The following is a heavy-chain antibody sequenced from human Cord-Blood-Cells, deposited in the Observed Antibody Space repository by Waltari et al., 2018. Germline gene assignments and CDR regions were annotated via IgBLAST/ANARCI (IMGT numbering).Heavy chain of an antibody. CDR3: ARHKVYDSSGYYDAFDI. Sequence: QVQLQESGPGLVKPSETLSLTCTVSGGSISSYYWRWIRQPPGKGLEWIGYIYYSGSTNYNPSLKSRVTISVDTSKNQFSLKLSSVTAADTAVYYCARHKVYDSSGYYDAFDIWGQGTMVTVSS. CDR2: IYYSGST. V-gene: IGHV4-59*08. CDR1: GGSISSYY. D-gene: IGHD3-22*01. J-gene: IGHJ3*02.